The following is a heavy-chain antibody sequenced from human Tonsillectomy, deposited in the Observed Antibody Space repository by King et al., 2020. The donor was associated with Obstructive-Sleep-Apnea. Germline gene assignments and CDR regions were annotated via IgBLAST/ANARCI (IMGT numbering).Heavy chain of an antibody. CDR1: GYTFSGYG. CDR2: ISAYNGNT. Sequence: VQLVESGAEVKKPGASVKVSCKASGYTFSGYGISWVRQAPGQGLEWMGWISAYNGNTNYAQKLQGRITMTIDTSTSTAYMELRSLTSDDTAVYYCARDQGGCRNILEYWGQGTLVTVSS. J-gene: IGHJ4*02. CDR3: ARDQGGCRNILEY. V-gene: IGHV1-18*01. D-gene: IGHD2/OR15-2a*01.